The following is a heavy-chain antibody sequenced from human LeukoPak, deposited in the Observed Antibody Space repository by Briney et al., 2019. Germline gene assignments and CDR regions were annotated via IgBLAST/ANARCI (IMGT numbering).Heavy chain of an antibody. Sequence: PGRSLRLSCAASGFTFSSYAMHWVRQAPGKGLEWVAVISYDGSNKYYADSVKGRFTISRDNSKNTLYLQMNSLRAEDTAVYYCARDNNFNGSGSYYNRGYFQHWGQGTLVTVSS. CDR2: ISYDGSNK. CDR3: ARDNNFNGSGSYYNRGYFQH. J-gene: IGHJ1*01. CDR1: GFTFSSYA. D-gene: IGHD3-10*01. V-gene: IGHV3-30-3*01.